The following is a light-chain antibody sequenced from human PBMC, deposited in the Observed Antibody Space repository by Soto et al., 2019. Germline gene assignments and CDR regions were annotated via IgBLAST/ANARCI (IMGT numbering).Light chain of an antibody. J-gene: IGKJ5*01. CDR1: QSLLYNNTYNY. CDR3: MQALQSLT. Sequence: EIVMTQSPLTLPVTPGEPASISCRSSQSLLYNNTYNYLDWYVQRPGQSPQLLIYFGSNRAPGVADRFSGSGSGTDFTLKINRGEAEDVGTYYCMQALQSLTFGQGTRLEIQ. V-gene: IGKV2-28*01. CDR2: FGS.